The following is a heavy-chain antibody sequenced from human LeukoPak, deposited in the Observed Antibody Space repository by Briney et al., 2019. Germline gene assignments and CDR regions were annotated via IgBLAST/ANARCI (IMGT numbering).Heavy chain of an antibody. CDR3: ARDRATVTMIRGAPGGFDP. CDR1: GGSISSHF. Sequence: SETLSLTCTASGGSISSHFWSWIRRPPGKGLEWIWYMFYSGSTNYNPSLKSRVTISVDASKNQFSLKLTSVSAADTAVYYCARDRATVTMIRGAPGGFDPWGQGTLVTVSS. J-gene: IGHJ5*02. D-gene: IGHD3-22*01. CDR2: MFYSGST. V-gene: IGHV4-59*11.